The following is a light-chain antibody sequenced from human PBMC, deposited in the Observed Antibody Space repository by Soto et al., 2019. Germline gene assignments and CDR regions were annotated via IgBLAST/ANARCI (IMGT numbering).Light chain of an antibody. J-gene: IGKJ1*01. Sequence: IQMTQSPSPLSASVGDRVPITCRASQSISSWLAWYQQKPGKAPKLMIYDASSLESGVPSRVSGSGSGTEFTLTTSSRQPDDFATYYCQQYNSYSPRTFGQGTKGEIK. V-gene: IGKV1-5*01. CDR1: QSISSW. CDR2: DAS. CDR3: QQYNSYSPRT.